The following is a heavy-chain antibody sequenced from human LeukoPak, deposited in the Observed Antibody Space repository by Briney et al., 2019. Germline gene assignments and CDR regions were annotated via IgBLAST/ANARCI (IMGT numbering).Heavy chain of an antibody. CDR1: GGSISNYY. J-gene: IGHJ4*02. CDR3: AKSEGSSSARRFDY. Sequence: PSETLSLTCTVSGGSISNYYWSWVRQPPGKGLEWVSAISAGGENTDYADSVKGRFTISRDNSKNTLYLQVNSLRAEDTAAYYCAKSEGSSSARRFDYWGQGTLVTVSS. D-gene: IGHD6-19*01. V-gene: IGHV3-23*01. CDR2: ISAGGENT.